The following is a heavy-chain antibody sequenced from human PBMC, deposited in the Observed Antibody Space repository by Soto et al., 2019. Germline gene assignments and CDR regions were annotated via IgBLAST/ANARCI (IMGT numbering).Heavy chain of an antibody. CDR1: RFTFSGSA. CDR2: IRSKSNSYAT. J-gene: IGHJ4*02. D-gene: IGHD4-17*01. CDR3: TRGYGDYVRDY. Sequence: EVQLVESGGGLVQPGGSLKLSCAVSRFTFSGSAMHWVRQASGKGLEWVGRIRSKSNSYATAYAASVKGRFTISRDDSKNTAYLQMNSLKTEDTAVYYCTRGYGDYVRDYWGQGTLVTVSS. V-gene: IGHV3-73*01.